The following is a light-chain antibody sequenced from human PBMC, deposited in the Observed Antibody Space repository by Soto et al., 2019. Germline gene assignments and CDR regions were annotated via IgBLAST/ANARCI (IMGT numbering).Light chain of an antibody. CDR3: QQYNNWWT. CDR2: WAS. J-gene: IGKJ1*01. V-gene: IGKV4-1*01. CDR1: QSILSSSNNKNY. Sequence: DIVMTQSPDSLTVSLGERATINCKSSQSILSSSNNKNYLVWYQQKPGQPPKVLINWASTRESGVPDRFSGSGSGADFTLTISSLQAEDVAVYYCQQYNNWWTFGQGTKVEIK.